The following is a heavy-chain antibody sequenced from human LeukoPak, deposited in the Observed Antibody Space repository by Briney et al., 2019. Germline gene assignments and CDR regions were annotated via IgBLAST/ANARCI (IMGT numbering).Heavy chain of an antibody. J-gene: IGHJ4*02. CDR2: ICSSRTTI. V-gene: IGHV3-48*04. D-gene: IGHD3-22*01. Sequence: PGGSLRLSCAASGFTFSSYRMNWVRQAPGEGLEWVSHICSSRTTIYYADSVKRRFTIPRDNAKNSLYLQMNSLRAEDTAVYYCARDYYDSSGYYYSSYWGQGTLVTVSS. CDR3: ARDYYDSSGYYYSSY. CDR1: GFTFSSYR.